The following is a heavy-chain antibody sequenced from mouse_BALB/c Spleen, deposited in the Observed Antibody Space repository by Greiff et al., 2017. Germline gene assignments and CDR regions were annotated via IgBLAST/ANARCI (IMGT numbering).Heavy chain of an antibody. CDR3: ASSWVYYGSSPYAMDY. J-gene: IGHJ4*01. D-gene: IGHD1-1*01. V-gene: IGHV3-6*02. CDR1: GYSITSGYY. Sequence: EVQVVESGPGLVKPSQSLSLTCSVTGYSITSGYYWNWIRQFPGNKLEWMGYISYDGSNNYNPSLKNRISITRDTSKNQFFLKLNSVTTEDTATYYCASSWVYYGSSPYAMDYWGQGTSVTVSS. CDR2: ISYDGSN.